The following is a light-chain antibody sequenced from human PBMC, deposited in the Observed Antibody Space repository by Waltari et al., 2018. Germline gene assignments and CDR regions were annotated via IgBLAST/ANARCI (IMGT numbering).Light chain of an antibody. J-gene: IGKJ4*01. Sequence: EIVCTQSPGTLSLSPGERATRSCRASQSVSSFLAWYQQNPGQAPRLLIYDASNRATGIPARFSGSGSGTDFTLTISSLEPEDFAVYYCQQYRDYPLTFGGGTNLEIK. CDR3: QQYRDYPLT. CDR1: QSVSSF. V-gene: IGKV3-11*01. CDR2: DAS.